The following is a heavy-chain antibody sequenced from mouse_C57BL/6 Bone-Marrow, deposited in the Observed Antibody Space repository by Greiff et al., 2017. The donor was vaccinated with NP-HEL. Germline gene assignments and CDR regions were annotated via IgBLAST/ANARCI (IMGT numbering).Heavy chain of an antibody. V-gene: IGHV1-55*01. CDR2: IYPGSGST. CDR1: GYTFTSYW. J-gene: IGHJ2*01. Sequence: QVHVKQPGAELVKPGASVKMSCKASGYTFTSYWITWVKQRPGQGLEWIGDIYPGSGSTNYNEKFKSKATLTVDTSSSTAYMQLSSLTSEDSAVYYCARRRGIYYLDYWGQGTTLTVSS. CDR3: ARRRGIYYLDY. D-gene: IGHD1-1*01.